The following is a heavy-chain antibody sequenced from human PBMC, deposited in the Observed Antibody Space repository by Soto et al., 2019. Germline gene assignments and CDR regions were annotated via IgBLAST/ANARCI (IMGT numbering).Heavy chain of an antibody. CDR3: ASSNPTVTVDY. J-gene: IGHJ4*02. V-gene: IGHV3-7*03. CDR1: GFTFSSYW. D-gene: IGHD4-17*01. CDR2: IKQDGSEK. Sequence: GGSLRLSCAASGFTFSSYWMSWVRQAPGKGLEWVANIKQDGSEKYYVDSVKGRFTISRDNAKNSLYLQMSSLRSEDTAVYYCASSNPTVTVDYWGQGTLVTVSS.